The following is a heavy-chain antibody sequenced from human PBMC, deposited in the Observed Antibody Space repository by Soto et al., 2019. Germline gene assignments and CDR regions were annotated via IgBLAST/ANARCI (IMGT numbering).Heavy chain of an antibody. J-gene: IGHJ6*03. CDR2: IYPGDSDT. CDR3: ARHRLVYYYYYYMDV. CDR1: GYSFTSYW. D-gene: IGHD6-19*01. Sequence: ESLKISCKGSGYSFTSYWIGWVRQMPGKGLEWMGIIYPGDSDTRYSPSFQGQVTISADKSISTAYLQWSSLKASDTAMYYCARHRLVYYYYYYMDVWGKGTTVTVSS. V-gene: IGHV5-51*01.